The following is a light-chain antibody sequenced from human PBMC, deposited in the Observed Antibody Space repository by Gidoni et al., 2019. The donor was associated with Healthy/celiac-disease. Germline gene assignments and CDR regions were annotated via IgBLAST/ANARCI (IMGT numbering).Light chain of an antibody. Sequence: QSALTQPASVSGSPGPSITIACTGTSSEVGSYNLVPWYQQHPGKAPKLMIYEVSKRPSGVSNRFSGSKSGNTASLTISGLQAEDEADYYCCSYAGSSTFVVFGGGTKLTVL. CDR2: EVS. V-gene: IGLV2-23*02. J-gene: IGLJ2*01. CDR1: SSEVGSYNL. CDR3: CSYAGSSTFVV.